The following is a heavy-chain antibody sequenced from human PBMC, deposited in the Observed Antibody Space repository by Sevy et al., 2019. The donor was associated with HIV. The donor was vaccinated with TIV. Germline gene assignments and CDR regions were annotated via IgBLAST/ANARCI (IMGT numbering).Heavy chain of an antibody. CDR1: GDSISGYY. J-gene: IGHJ6*02. V-gene: IGHV4-59*01. Sequence: SETLSLTCTVSGDSISGYYWSWIRQPPGKGLEWIGYFYYSASTNYNPSRKSRVTISVDTTKNQVSLKVRSLTAADTAVYYCARGIAAPRGMDVWGQGTTVTVSS. CDR3: ARGIAAPRGMDV. D-gene: IGHD6-13*01. CDR2: FYYSAST.